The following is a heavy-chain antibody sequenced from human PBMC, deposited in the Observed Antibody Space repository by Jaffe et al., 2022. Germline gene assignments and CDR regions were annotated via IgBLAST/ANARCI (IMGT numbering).Heavy chain of an antibody. CDR2: ISGSGGST. D-gene: IGHD3-16*02. J-gene: IGHJ4*02. Sequence: EVQLLESGGGLVQPGGSLRLSCAASGFTFSSYAMSWVRQAPGKGLEWVSAISGSGGSTYYADSVKGRFTISRDNSKNTLYLQMNSLRAEDTAVYYCAKEPVDDYIWGSYPSDYWGQGTLVTVSS. V-gene: IGHV3-23*01. CDR3: AKEPVDDYIWGSYPSDY. CDR1: GFTFSSYA.